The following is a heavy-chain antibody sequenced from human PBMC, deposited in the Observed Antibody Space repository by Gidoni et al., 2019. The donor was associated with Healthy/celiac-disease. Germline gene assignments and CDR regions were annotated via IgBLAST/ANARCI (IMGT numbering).Heavy chain of an antibody. J-gene: IGHJ6*02. V-gene: IGHV4-34*01. Sequence: QVQLQQWGAGLLKPSETLSLTCAVYGGSFSGYYWSWIRQPPGKGLEWIGEINHSGSTNYNPSLKSRVTISVDTSQNQFSLKLSSVTAADTAVYYCASPTMVRGVSFHYYYYGMDVWGQGTTVTVSS. CDR2: INHSGST. CDR3: ASPTMVRGVSFHYYYYGMDV. D-gene: IGHD3-10*01. CDR1: GGSFSGYY.